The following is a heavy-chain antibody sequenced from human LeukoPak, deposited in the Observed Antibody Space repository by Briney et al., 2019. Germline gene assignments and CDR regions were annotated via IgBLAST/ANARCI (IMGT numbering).Heavy chain of an antibody. V-gene: IGHV3-21*01. Sequence: PGGSLRLSCAASGFTFSSYSMNWVRQAPGKGLEWVSSISSSSSYIYYADSVKGRFTISRDNAKNTLYLQMNSLRAEDTAVYYCAREWELLHDYWGQGTLVTVSS. D-gene: IGHD1-26*01. J-gene: IGHJ4*02. CDR2: ISSSSSYI. CDR1: GFTFSSYS. CDR3: AREWELLHDY.